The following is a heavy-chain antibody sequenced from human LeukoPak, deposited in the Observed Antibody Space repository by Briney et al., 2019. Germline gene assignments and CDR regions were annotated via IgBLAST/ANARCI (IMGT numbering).Heavy chain of an antibody. D-gene: IGHD6-13*01. Sequence: PGGSLRLSCAASGFTVSGYGMHWVRQAPGKGLEWMAVISYDGSHIYYADSVKGRFTISRDSSKNTLYRQMNSLRTDDTAVYYCARDRSNSWTFDYWGQGTLVTVSS. CDR2: ISYDGSHI. V-gene: IGHV3-30*03. CDR1: GFTVSGYG. CDR3: ARDRSNSWTFDY. J-gene: IGHJ4*02.